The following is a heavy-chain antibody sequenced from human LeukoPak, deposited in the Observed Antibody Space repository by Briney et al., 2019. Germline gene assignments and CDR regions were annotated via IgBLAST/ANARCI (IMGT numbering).Heavy chain of an antibody. V-gene: IGHV4-34*01. D-gene: IGHD2-2*01. J-gene: IGHJ4*02. Sequence: SETLSLTCAVYGGSFSGYYWSWIRQPPGKGLEWIGEINHSGNTNYNPSLKSRVTISVDTSKNQFSLQLSSVTAADTAVYYCARGLGYCSSTSCSFDYWGQGTLVTVPS. CDR2: INHSGNT. CDR3: ARGLGYCSSTSCSFDY. CDR1: GGSFSGYY.